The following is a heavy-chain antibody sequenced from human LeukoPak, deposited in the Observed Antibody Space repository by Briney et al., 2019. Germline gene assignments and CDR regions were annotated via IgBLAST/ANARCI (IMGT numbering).Heavy chain of an antibody. CDR1: GFTFSSYA. D-gene: IGHD1-26*01. Sequence: GGSLRLSSAASGFTFSSYAMSWVRQAPGEGLEWVSAISSSGGNTYYADSVKGRFTISRDNSKNTLYLQMNSLRAEDTAVYYCAKGGSDYDDHGYSFDYWGQGALVTVSS. V-gene: IGHV3-23*01. J-gene: IGHJ4*02. CDR2: ISSSGGNT. CDR3: AKGGSDYDDHGYSFDY.